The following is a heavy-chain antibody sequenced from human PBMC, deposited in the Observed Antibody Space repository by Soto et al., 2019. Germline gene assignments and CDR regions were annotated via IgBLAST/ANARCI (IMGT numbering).Heavy chain of an antibody. CDR2: IIPIFGTA. CDR3: ATTRDDIAARFGP. V-gene: IGHV1-69*13. J-gene: IGHJ5*02. Sequence: SLKVSCKASGGTFSSYAISWVRQAPGQGLEWMGGIIPIFGTANYAQKFQGRVTITADESTSTAYMELRSLRSDDTAVYYCATTRDDIAARFGPWGQGTLVTVSS. D-gene: IGHD6-6*01. CDR1: GGTFSSYA.